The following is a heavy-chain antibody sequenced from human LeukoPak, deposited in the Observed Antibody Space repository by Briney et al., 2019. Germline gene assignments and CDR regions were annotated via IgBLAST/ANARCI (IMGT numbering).Heavy chain of an antibody. V-gene: IGHV1-2*02. CDR2: IYPNSGDT. Sequence: GASVKVSCKASGYTFSGHYMHWVRQAPGQGLEWMGWIYPNSGDTKYAQKFQGRVTVTRDTSISTAFMEVSRLTSDDTAVYYCARSGSDAFDIWGQGTMVTVSS. J-gene: IGHJ3*02. D-gene: IGHD1-26*01. CDR3: ARSGSDAFDI. CDR1: GYTFSGHY.